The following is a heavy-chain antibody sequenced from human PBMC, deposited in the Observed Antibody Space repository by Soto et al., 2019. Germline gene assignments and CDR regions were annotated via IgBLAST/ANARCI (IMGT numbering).Heavy chain of an antibody. Sequence: PSETLSLTCTVPGGSISRSFWSWILQSLGKALEWIGYIFYTGSTTYNPSLKSRVTISIDTSKNQFSLKLSSLTAADTAVYYCAHFNDLDWFASRGQRTL. CDR2: IFYTGST. V-gene: IGHV4-59*01. J-gene: IGHJ5*01. CDR3: AHFNDLDWFAS. CDR1: GGSISRSF.